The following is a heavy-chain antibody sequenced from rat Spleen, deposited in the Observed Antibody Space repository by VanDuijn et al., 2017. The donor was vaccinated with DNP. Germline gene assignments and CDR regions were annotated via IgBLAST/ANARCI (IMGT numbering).Heavy chain of an antibody. CDR2: ISTSGSRT. CDR3: ARQSTVAYYFDY. D-gene: IGHD1-1*01. Sequence: EVQLVESGGGLVQPGGSLKLSCTASGFSLSDFYMAWVRQAPTTGLGWVAYISTSGSRTYYPDSVKGRFTISRDNAKSSLYLQMNSLKSEDTATYYCARQSTVAYYFDYWGQGVMVTVSS. J-gene: IGHJ2*01. V-gene: IGHV5-25*01. CDR1: GFSLSDFY.